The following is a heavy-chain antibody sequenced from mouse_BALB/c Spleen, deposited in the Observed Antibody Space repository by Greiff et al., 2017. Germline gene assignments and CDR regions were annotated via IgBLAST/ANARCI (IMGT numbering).Heavy chain of an antibody. J-gene: IGHJ3*01. V-gene: IGHV4-1*02. CDR2: INPDSSTI. D-gene: IGHD1-1*01. CDR1: GFDFSRYW. Sequence: EVQLVESGGGLVQPGGSLKLSCAASGFDFSRYWMSWVRQAPGKGLEWIGEINPDSSTINYTPSLKDKFIISRDNAKNTLYLQMSKVRSEDTALYYCATSIYYYGSSYGFAYWGQGTLVTVSA. CDR3: ATSIYYYGSSYGFAY.